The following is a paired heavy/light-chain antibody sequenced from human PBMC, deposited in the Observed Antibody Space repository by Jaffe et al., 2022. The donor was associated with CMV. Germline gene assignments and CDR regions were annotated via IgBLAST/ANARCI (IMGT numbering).Heavy chain of an antibody. D-gene: IGHD6-19*01. CDR3: ARLSPNSSGYYVDDAFDM. V-gene: IGHV4-59*01. CDR1: DDSIASSY. J-gene: IGHJ3*02. CDR2: TSDSGNT. Sequence: QVQLQESGPGLVKPSETLSLTCSVSDDSIASSYWSWVRQPPGKGLEWIGHTSDSGNTKYNPSLKSRVTISLDTSKKQFSLRLTSVTAADTAVYYCARLSPNSSGYYVDDAFDMWGQGTMVTVSS.
Light chain of an antibody. CDR1: NSNIGYNT. J-gene: IGLJ3*02. Sequence: QSALTQTPSVSGTPGQGVSISCSGGNSNIGYNTVSWYQQLPGTAPRLLIYSNSQRPSGVPDRFSGSKSGTSASLDISGLQSEDDADYYCATWDDSLNAWVFGGGTKLTVL. CDR2: SNS. CDR3: ATWDDSLNAWV. V-gene: IGLV1-44*01.